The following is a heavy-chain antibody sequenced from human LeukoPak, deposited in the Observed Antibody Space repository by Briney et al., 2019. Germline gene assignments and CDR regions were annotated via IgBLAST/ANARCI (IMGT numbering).Heavy chain of an antibody. CDR1: GFTFSVYS. V-gene: IGHV3-21*01. Sequence: GGSLRLSCAASGFTFSVYSMSWVRQAPGKGLEWVSSISDDSNYIYYADSVKGRFTISRDNAKNSLYLQMNSLRAEDTAVYYCARWTTTYLDYWGQGTLVTVSA. J-gene: IGHJ4*02. CDR3: ARWTTTYLDY. D-gene: IGHD4-11*01. CDR2: ISDDSNYI.